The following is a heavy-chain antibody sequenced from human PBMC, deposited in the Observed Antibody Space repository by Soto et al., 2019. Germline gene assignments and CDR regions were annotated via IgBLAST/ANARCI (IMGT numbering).Heavy chain of an antibody. V-gene: IGHV3-53*04. CDR3: ARNYGDYRGNFDS. CDR2: IYSGGST. Sequence: EVQLVESGGGLVQPGGSLRLSCAASGFTVSSNYMSWVRQAPGKGLEWVSVIYSGGSTYYADSVKGRFTISRHNSKNSLYFPLNSLRAEDSAVYYCARNYGDYRGNFDSWGQGTLGTVSS. J-gene: IGHJ4*02. D-gene: IGHD4-17*01. CDR1: GFTVSSNY.